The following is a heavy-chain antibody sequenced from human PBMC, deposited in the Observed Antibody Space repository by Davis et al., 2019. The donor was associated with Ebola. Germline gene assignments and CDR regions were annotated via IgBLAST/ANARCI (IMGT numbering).Heavy chain of an antibody. D-gene: IGHD6-13*01. CDR1: GFTFSSYG. CDR2: ISYDGSNK. Sequence: GESLKISCAASGFTFSSYGMHWVRQAPGKGLEWVAVISYDGSNKYYADSVKGRFTISRDNSKNTLYLQMNSLRAEDTAVYYCARAQFIAAAGTGRDGVGYWGQGTLVTVSS. J-gene: IGHJ4*02. CDR3: ARAQFIAAAGTGRDGVGY. V-gene: IGHV3-30*03.